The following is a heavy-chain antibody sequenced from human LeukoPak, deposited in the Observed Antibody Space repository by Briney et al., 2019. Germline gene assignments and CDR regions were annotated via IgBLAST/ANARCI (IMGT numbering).Heavy chain of an antibody. V-gene: IGHV3-7*03. CDR1: GFPFSSYW. CDR2: IEQDARAK. D-gene: IGHD6-19*01. CDR3: ARVIVAVVGQSDHFDY. J-gene: IGHJ4*02. Sequence: GGSLRLSCVASGFPFSSYWMTWVRQAPGKGLEWVANIEQDARAKYYGDPVKGRFTISRDNAKNSQYLQMNTLRAEDTAVYYCARVIVAVVGQSDHFDYWGQGTLVTVSS.